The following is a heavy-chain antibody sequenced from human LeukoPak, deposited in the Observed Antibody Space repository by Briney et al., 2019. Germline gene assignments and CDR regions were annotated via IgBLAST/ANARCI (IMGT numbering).Heavy chain of an antibody. Sequence: AGGSLRLSCAASGFTFSSYWMSWVRQAPGKGLEWVANIRTDGSEKHYADSVKGRFTIPRDNAKNLLYLQMSNLRAEDTAVYYCVIDNGGSGWLYWGQGTLVTVSS. CDR1: GFTFSSYW. CDR3: VIDNGGSGWLY. D-gene: IGHD6-19*01. CDR2: IRTDGSEK. V-gene: IGHV3-7*03. J-gene: IGHJ4*02.